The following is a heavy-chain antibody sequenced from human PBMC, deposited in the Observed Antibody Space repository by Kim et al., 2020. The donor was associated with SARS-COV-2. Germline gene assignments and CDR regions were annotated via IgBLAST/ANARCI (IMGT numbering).Heavy chain of an antibody. CDR2: MYYSGST. CDR1: GGSINSSSYY. J-gene: IGHJ4*02. CDR3: ARDQRVRGVTSGRFDS. Sequence: SETLSLTCTVSGGSINSSSYYWGWIRQPPGKGLEWIGSMYYSGSTYYNPSLKSRVTISVDTSKNQFSLRLRSVTAADTAVYYCARDQRVRGVTSGRFDSWGQGSLVTGS. V-gene: IGHV4-39*07. D-gene: IGHD3-10*01.